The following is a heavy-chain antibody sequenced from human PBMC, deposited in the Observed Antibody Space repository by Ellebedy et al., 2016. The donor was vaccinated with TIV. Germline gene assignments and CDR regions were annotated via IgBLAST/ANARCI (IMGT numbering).Heavy chain of an antibody. V-gene: IGHV3-7*03. Sequence: GESLKISCVASEFIFSTYWMAWLRQGPGKGLEGVANINGGGSETNYLDSVRGRFTISRDNAKNSLYLQINSLRADDTAFYYCARAGAAAGGRFYFDHWGQGAPVTVSS. J-gene: IGHJ4*02. D-gene: IGHD6-13*01. CDR2: INGGGSET. CDR3: ARAGAAAGGRFYFDH. CDR1: EFIFSTYW.